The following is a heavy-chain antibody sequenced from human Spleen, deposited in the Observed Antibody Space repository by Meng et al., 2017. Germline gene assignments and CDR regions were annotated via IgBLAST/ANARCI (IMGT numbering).Heavy chain of an antibody. D-gene: IGHD4-17*01. CDR3: AKRYVYGDYYFDY. CDR1: GFTFSSYA. J-gene: IGHJ4*02. V-gene: IGHV3-23*01. CDR2: ISGSALGT. Sequence: GGSLRLSCAASGFTFSSYAMSWVRQAPGKGLEWVSSISGSALGTFYADSVKGRFTISRDNSKNTLYLQMNSLRAEDTAVYYCAKRYVYGDYYFDYWGQGTLVTVSS.